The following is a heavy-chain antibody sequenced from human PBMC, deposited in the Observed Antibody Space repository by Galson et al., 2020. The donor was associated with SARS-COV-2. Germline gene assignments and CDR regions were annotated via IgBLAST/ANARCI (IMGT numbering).Heavy chain of an antibody. CDR1: GFTFSSYW. CDR2: INSDGSST. CDR3: SRTYYYDSSGYSNYYGMDV. Sequence: GGSLRLSCAASGFTFSSYWMHWVRQAPGKGLVWVSRINSDGSSTSYADSVKGRFTISRDNAKNTLYLQMNSLRAEDTAVYYCSRTYYYDSSGYSNYYGMDVWGQGTTVTVSS. J-gene: IGHJ6*02. V-gene: IGHV3-74*01. D-gene: IGHD3-22*01.